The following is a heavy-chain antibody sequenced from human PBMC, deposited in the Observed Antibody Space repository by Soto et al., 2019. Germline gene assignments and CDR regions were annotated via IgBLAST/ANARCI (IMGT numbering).Heavy chain of an antibody. Sequence: SVKVSCKASGGTFSSYAISWVRQAPGQGLEWMGGIIPIFGTANYAQKFQGRVTITADESTSTAYMELSSLRSEDTAVYYCARVAEVGATGLTQGAFDIWGQGTMVTVSS. V-gene: IGHV1-69*13. CDR2: IIPIFGTA. J-gene: IGHJ3*02. D-gene: IGHD1-26*01. CDR1: GGTFSSYA. CDR3: ARVAEVGATGLTQGAFDI.